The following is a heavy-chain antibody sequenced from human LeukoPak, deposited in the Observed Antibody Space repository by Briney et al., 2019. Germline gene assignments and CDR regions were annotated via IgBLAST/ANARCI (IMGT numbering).Heavy chain of an antibody. CDR2: IRYDGSNK. D-gene: IGHD3-10*01. J-gene: IGHJ4*02. CDR1: GFTFSSYG. CDR3: AKDGYYGLGRIYYFDY. V-gene: IGHV3-30*02. Sequence: PGGSLRLSCAASGFTFSSYGMHWVRQAPGKGLEWVAFIRYDGSNKYYADSVKGRFTISRDNSKNTLYLQMNSLRAEDTAVYYCAKDGYYGLGRIYYFDYWGQGTLVTVSS.